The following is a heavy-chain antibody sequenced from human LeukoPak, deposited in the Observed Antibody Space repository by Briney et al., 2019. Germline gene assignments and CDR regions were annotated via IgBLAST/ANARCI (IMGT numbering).Heavy chain of an antibody. CDR1: GGSISGYY. D-gene: IGHD3-10*01. Sequence: SETLSLTCTVSGGSISGYYWGRIRQPPGKGLEWIGSIYHSGSTYYNPSLKSRVTISVDTSKNQFSLKLSSVTAADTAVYYCARGDNYGSGSYYKDAAKLFFDYWGQGTPVTVSS. CDR3: ARGDNYGSGSYYKDAAKLFFDY. J-gene: IGHJ4*02. CDR2: IYHSGST. V-gene: IGHV4-38-2*02.